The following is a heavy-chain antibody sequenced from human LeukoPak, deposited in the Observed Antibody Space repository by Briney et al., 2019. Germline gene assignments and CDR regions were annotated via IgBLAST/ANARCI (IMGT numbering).Heavy chain of an antibody. Sequence: SETLSLTCTVSGGSISSGDYYWSWIRQPPGKGLEWIGYIYYSGSTCYNPSLKSRVTISVDTSKNQFSLKLSSVTAADTAVYYCARAGSRDAFDIWGQGTMVTVSS. CDR1: GGSISSGDYY. CDR3: ARAGSRDAFDI. J-gene: IGHJ3*02. D-gene: IGHD1-26*01. CDR2: IYYSGST. V-gene: IGHV4-30-4*08.